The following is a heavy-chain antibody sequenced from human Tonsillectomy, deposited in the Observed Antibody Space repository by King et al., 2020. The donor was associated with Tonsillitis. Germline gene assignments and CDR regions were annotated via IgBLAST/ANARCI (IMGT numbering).Heavy chain of an antibody. D-gene: IGHD3-16*01. CDR2: IIPMFDTT. V-gene: IGHV1-69*01. Sequence: VQLVESGAEVKKPGSSVKVSCKASGDTFSNYAISWVRQAPGQGLEWMGVIIPMFDTTNYAQKLQGRVTITADESRRTAYLALSSLRSEDTGVYYCARVGEGGPSSYYVMDVWGQGTTVTVSS. CDR3: ARVGEGGPSSYYVMDV. J-gene: IGHJ6*02. CDR1: GDTFSNYA.